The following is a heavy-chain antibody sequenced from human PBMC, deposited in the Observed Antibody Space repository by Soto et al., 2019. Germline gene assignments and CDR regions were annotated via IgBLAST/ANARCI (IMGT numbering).Heavy chain of an antibody. V-gene: IGHV3-33*01. J-gene: IGHJ4*02. D-gene: IGHD2-15*01. CDR3: AREYSLAVVLPGY. CDR1: GFTFSGYA. CDR2: IWYDGDNK. Sequence: QVQLVESGGGVVQPGRSLRLSCAASGFTFSGYAMYWVRQPPGKGVEWVAEIWYDGDNKYYADSVKGRFTISRDNSANTVNLQMDSLRAEDTAVYYCAREYSLAVVLPGYWGQGTLVTVSS.